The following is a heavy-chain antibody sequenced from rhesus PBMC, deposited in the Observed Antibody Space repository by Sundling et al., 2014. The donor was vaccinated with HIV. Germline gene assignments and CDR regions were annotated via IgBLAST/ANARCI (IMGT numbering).Heavy chain of an antibody. V-gene: IGHV4-106*01. CDR1: GVPITGTYF. J-gene: IGHJ4*01. D-gene: IGHD1-26*01. CDR3: AFRGWHNWNYVDS. CDR2: IYATDGRT. Sequence: QVQLQESGPGLVKPSETLSLTCDVSGVPITGTYFWNWIRQPPGKGLEWIAYIYATDGRTYYNPSLKSRVTSSTDTSKNQFYLNLTSVTAADTAVYYCAFRGWHNWNYVDSWGQGVLVRVSS.